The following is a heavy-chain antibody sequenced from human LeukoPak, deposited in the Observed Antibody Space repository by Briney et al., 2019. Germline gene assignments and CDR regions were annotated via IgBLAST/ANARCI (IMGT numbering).Heavy chain of an antibody. V-gene: IGHV3-23*01. J-gene: IGHJ4*02. D-gene: IGHD6-13*01. CDR2: ISGSGGST. CDR1: GFTFSSYA. Sequence: GGSLRLSCAASGFTFSSYAMSWVRQAPGKGLEWVSAISGSGGSTYYADSVKGRFTMSRDNSKNTLYLQMNSLRAEDTAVYYCPKREIGGSSWHTAPFDYWGQGTLVTVSS. CDR3: PKREIGGSSWHTAPFDY.